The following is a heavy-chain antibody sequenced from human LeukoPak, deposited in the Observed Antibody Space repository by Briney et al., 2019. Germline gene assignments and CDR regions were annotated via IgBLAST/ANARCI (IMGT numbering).Heavy chain of an antibody. CDR3: ARDHPPYGDYPFWYFDY. J-gene: IGHJ4*02. CDR1: GFTFSSYA. D-gene: IGHD4-17*01. CDR2: ISYDGSNK. V-gene: IGHV3-30*04. Sequence: GRSLSLSCAASGFTFSSYAMQWVRQAPGKGLEWVAVISYDGSNKYYADSVKGRFTISRDNSKNTLYLQMNSLRAEDTAVYYCARDHPPYGDYPFWYFDYWGQGTLVTVSS.